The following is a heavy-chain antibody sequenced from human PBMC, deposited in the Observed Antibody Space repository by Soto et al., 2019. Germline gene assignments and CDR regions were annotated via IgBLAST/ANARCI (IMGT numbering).Heavy chain of an antibody. CDR2: IIPVFGPP. CDR3: ARAPYYDFWKGFSYFDD. V-gene: IGHV1-69*01. CDR1: GGTFNIYA. J-gene: IGHJ4*02. Sequence: QVQLAQSGAEVKKPGSSVKVSCKASGGTFNIYAISWVRQAPGQGLEWMAGIIPVFGPPSFAQKFRGRVTITADESTDTAYMELSSLGSEDTAFYYCARAPYYDFWKGFSYFDDWGQETLVIVSS. D-gene: IGHD3-3*01.